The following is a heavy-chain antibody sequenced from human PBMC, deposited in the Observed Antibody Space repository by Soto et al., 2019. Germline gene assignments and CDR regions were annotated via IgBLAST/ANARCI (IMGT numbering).Heavy chain of an antibody. Sequence: PSGTLSLTCSASGGTITSTIDYWGWIRQSPGKGLEWMGNIYYDGSTFYNPSLKSRVTISVDTSKRQFSLRVSSVTAADTAVYYCARRGRASWRNWFGSRGHGTLGTVSS. CDR2: IYYDGST. V-gene: IGHV4-39*01. D-gene: IGHD2-2*01. J-gene: IGHJ5*01. CDR1: GGTITSTIDY. CDR3: ARRGRASWRNWFGS.